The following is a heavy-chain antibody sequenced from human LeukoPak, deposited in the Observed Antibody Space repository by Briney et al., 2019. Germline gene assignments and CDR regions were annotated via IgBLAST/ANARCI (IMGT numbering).Heavy chain of an antibody. CDR3: ASSYGGNSGLDY. Sequence: ASVKVSCKASGYTFTSYYMHWVRQAPGQGLEWMGIINPSGGSTSYAQKFQGRVTMTRDTSTSTVYMELSSLRSEDAAVYYCASSYGGNSGLDYWGQGTLVTVSS. J-gene: IGHJ4*02. CDR1: GYTFTSYY. V-gene: IGHV1-46*01. D-gene: IGHD4-23*01. CDR2: INPSGGST.